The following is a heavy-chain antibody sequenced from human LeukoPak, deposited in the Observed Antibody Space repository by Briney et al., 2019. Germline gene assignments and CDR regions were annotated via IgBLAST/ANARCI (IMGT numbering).Heavy chain of an antibody. CDR1: GGSTNNDSYY. D-gene: IGHD6-6*01. CDR2: IHPTGNT. J-gene: IGHJ3*02. Sequence: SETLSLTCTASGGSTNNDSYYWSWIRQPAGKGLEWIGRIHPTGNTMYSPSLKSRVTISVDTSKNQFSLNLSSVTAADTAVYYCASHYSRSGIDAFDIWGQGTVVIVSS. CDR3: ASHYSRSGIDAFDI. V-gene: IGHV4-61*02.